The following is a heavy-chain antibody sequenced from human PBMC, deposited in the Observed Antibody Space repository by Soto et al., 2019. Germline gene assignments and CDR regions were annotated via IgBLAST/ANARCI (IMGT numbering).Heavy chain of an antibody. Sequence: EVQLLETGGGLAQPGGSLRLSCAASGFTFNYYDMSWVRQAPGKGLEWVSTISSSGVTTYYADSVKGRFTISRDNSKNTLYLQMNSLRAEDTAVYYCAEPVPAATHYHYYNMDVWGQGTTVTVSS. J-gene: IGHJ6*02. CDR1: GFTFNYYD. CDR2: ISSSGVTT. CDR3: AEPVPAATHYHYYNMDV. D-gene: IGHD2-2*01. V-gene: IGHV3-23*01.